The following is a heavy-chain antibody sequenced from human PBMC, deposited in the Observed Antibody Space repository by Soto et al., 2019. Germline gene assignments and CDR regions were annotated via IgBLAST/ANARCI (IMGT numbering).Heavy chain of an antibody. CDR2: IIPIFGTA. J-gene: IGHJ6*02. V-gene: IGHV1-69*13. D-gene: IGHD5-12*01. CDR3: ARENVDIVATTGLYGMDV. Sequence: ASVKVSCKASGGTFSSYAISWVRQAPGQGLEWMGGIIPIFGTANYAQKFQGRVTITADESTSTAYMELSSLRSEDTAVYYCARENVDIVATTGLYGMDVWGQGTTVTVSS. CDR1: GGTFSSYA.